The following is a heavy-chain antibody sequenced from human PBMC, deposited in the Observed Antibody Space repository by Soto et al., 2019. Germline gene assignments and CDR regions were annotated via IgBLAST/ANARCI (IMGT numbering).Heavy chain of an antibody. CDR2: INPSGGST. CDR1: GYTFTSYY. D-gene: IGHD3-3*01. J-gene: IGHJ3*02. CDR3: ARVVITIFAVVTLDAFDI. Sequence: ASVKVSCKASGYTFTSYYMHWVRQAPGQGLEWMGIINPSGGSTSYAQKFQGRVTMTRDTSTSTVYMELSSLRSEDTAVYYCARVVITIFAVVTLDAFDIWGQGTMVTVSS. V-gene: IGHV1-46*01.